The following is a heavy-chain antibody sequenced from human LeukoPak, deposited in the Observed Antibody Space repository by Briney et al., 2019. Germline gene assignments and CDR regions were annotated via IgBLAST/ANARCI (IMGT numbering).Heavy chain of an antibody. Sequence: GESLKISCKGSGYSFTSYWIGWVRQMPGKGLEWMGIIYPGDSDTRYSPSFQGQVTISADKSISTAYLQWSSLKASDTAMYYCARQGPRDYDYVWGSTNYYYYYYMDVWGKGTTVTVSS. CDR2: IYPGDSDT. CDR3: ARQGPRDYDYVWGSTNYYYYYYMDV. CDR1: GYSFTSYW. D-gene: IGHD3-16*01. V-gene: IGHV5-51*01. J-gene: IGHJ6*03.